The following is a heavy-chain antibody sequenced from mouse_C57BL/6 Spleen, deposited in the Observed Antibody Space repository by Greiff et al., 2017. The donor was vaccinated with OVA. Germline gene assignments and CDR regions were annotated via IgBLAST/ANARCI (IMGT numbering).Heavy chain of an antibody. CDR2: IYPGDGDT. V-gene: IGHV1-82*01. Sequence: VQLQQSGPELVKPGASVKISCKASGYAFSSSWMNWVKQRPGKGLEWIGRIYPGDGDTNYNGKFKGKATLTADKSSSTAYMHLSSLTSEDSAVYFCARLGNWDYLDYWGQGTTLTVSS. D-gene: IGHD4-1*01. J-gene: IGHJ2*01. CDR1: GYAFSSSW. CDR3: ARLGNWDYLDY.